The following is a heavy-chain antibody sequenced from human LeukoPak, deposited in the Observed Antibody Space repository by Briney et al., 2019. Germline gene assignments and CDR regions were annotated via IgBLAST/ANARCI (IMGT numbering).Heavy chain of an antibody. CDR2: ISGSGGST. J-gene: IGHJ6*03. Sequence: GGSLRLSCAASGFTFSSYAMSWVRQAPGTGLEWVSGISGSGGSTYYADSAKGRFTISRDNSKNTLYLQMNSLRAEDTAVYYCAKDRGAPAAIMGDYMDVWGKGTTVTVSS. CDR1: GFTFSSYA. D-gene: IGHD2-2*01. V-gene: IGHV3-23*01. CDR3: AKDRGAPAAIMGDYMDV.